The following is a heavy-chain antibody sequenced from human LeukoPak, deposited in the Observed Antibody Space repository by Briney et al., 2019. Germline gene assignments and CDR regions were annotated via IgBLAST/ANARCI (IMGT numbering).Heavy chain of an antibody. CDR3: AKLWFGELLYFDY. J-gene: IGHJ4*02. D-gene: IGHD3-10*01. CDR1: GFSVSSYE. Sequence: GGSLRLSCVASGFSVSSYEMNWVRQAPGKGLEWVSAISGSGGSTYYADSVKGRFTISRDNSKNTLYLQMNSLRAEDTAVYYCAKLWFGELLYFDYWGQGTLVTVSS. V-gene: IGHV3-23*01. CDR2: ISGSGGST.